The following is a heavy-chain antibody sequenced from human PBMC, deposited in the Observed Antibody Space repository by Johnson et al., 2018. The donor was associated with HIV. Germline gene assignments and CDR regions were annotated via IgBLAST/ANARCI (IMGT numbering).Heavy chain of an antibody. CDR2: INSDGSST. V-gene: IGHV3-74*01. CDR3: AREVYRAFDI. D-gene: IGHD2/OR15-2a*01. J-gene: IGHJ3*02. CDR1: GFTFRDAW. Sequence: VQLVESGGGLVKPGGSLRLSCAASGFTFRDAWMNWVRQAPGKGLEWVGRINSDGSSTSYADSVKGRFTISRDNAKNTLYLQMNSLRAEDTAVYYCAREVYRAFDIWGQGTMVTVSS.